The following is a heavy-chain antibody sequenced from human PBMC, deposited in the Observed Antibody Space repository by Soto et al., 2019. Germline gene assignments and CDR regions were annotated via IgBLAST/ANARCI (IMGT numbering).Heavy chain of an antibody. J-gene: IGHJ4*02. Sequence: EVQLLESGGGLIQPGGSLRLSCAASGFTFSSYAMSWVRQAPGKGLEWVSGISVSGGSTYYSDSVEGRFTISRDNSMYTVYLQMTSLRAEDTAVYFCAKIGVGSGIWSSGGLDYWGQGTLVTVSS. D-gene: IGHD2-15*01. V-gene: IGHV3-23*01. CDR3: AKIGVGSGIWSSGGLDY. CDR2: ISVSGGST. CDR1: GFTFSSYA.